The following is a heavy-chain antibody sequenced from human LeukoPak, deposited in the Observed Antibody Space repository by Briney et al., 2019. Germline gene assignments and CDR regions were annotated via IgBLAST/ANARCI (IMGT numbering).Heavy chain of an antibody. V-gene: IGHV1-69*13. CDR2: IIPIFGTA. J-gene: IGHJ4*02. CDR3: ARGRDGYNLIDY. D-gene: IGHD5-24*01. Sequence: SVKVSCKASGGTFISYAISWVRQAPGQGLEWMGGIIPIFGTANYAQKFQGRVTITADESTSTAYMELSSLRSEDTAVYYCARGRDGYNLIDYWGQGTLVTVSS. CDR1: GGTFISYA.